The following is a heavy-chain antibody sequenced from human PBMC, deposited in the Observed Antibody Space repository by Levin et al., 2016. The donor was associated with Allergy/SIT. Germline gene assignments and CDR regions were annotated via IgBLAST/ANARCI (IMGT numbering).Heavy chain of an antibody. D-gene: IGHD2-8*01. CDR3: ARFMMVYAMDDAFDI. Sequence: ASVKVSCKASGYTFTSYGISWVRQAPGQGLEWMGWISAYNGNTNYAQKLQGRVTMTTDTSTSTAYMELRSLRSDDTAVYYCARFMMVYAMDDAFDIWGQGTMVTVSS. CDR1: GYTFTSYG. CDR2: ISAYNGNT. J-gene: IGHJ3*02. V-gene: IGHV1-18*01.